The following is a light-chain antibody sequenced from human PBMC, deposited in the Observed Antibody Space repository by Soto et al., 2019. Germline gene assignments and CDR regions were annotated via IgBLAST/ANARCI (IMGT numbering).Light chain of an antibody. J-gene: IGKJ1*01. CDR2: DAS. CDR3: QQCYMGWT. V-gene: IGKV1-5*01. CDR1: QSIGRF. Sequence: DIQMTQSPSTLSASVGVRVTITCRASQSIGRFLAWYQHQPGKAPKLLIYDASTLESGVPSRFSGTGSGTEFTFSITSLQPEDFGTYYCQQCYMGWTFGQGTKVDIK.